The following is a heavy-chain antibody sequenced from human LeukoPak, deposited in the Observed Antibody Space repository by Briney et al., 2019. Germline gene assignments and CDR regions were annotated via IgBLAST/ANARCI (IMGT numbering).Heavy chain of an antibody. V-gene: IGHV1-2*02. Sequence: ASVKVSCKASGYTFTDYYMNWVRQAPGQGLEWMGWINPDSGGTRYSQKFQGRVTMTRDTSINTVYMELSRLRSDDTAVYYCARPHDGGSYSNDAFDIWGQGTMVTVSS. CDR3: ARPHDGGSYSNDAFDI. CDR1: GYTFTDYY. J-gene: IGHJ3*02. D-gene: IGHD1-26*01. CDR2: INPDSGGT.